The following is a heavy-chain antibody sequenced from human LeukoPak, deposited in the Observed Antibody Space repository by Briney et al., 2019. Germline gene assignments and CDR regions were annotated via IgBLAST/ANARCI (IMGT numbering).Heavy chain of an antibody. J-gene: IGHJ4*02. V-gene: IGHV3-48*03. D-gene: IGHD3-10*01. Sequence: PGGSLRLSCAASGFTFSNYEMDWVRQAPGKGLEWISYISSSSNIIYYADSVKGRFTISRDNAKNSLYLQMNSLRTEDTAVYYCSRGSLHYFGSGSHYPIDYWGQGTLVTVSP. CDR1: GFTFSNYE. CDR3: SRGSLHYFGSGSHYPIDY. CDR2: ISSSSNII.